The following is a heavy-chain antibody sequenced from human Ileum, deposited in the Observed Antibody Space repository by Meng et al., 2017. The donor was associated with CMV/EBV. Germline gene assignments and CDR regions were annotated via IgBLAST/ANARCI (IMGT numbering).Heavy chain of an antibody. CDR2: IYWDDDG. D-gene: IGHD4/OR15-4a*01. CDR3: ARAIRVQLWSYQFDY. V-gene: IGHV2-5*02. CDR1: GFSLTTSGVG. J-gene: IGHJ4*02. Sequence: SGFSLTTSGVGVGWIRQPPGKTLEWLAVIYWDDDGRYSPALKSRLTITKDTSKNQVVLTMTNMDPMDTATYYCARAIRVQLWSYQFDYWGQGTLVTVSS.